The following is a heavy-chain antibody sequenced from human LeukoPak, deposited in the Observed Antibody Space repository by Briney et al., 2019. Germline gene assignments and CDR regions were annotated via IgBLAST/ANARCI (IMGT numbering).Heavy chain of an antibody. D-gene: IGHD2-21*02. J-gene: IGHJ4*02. CDR1: GFTFSSYS. V-gene: IGHV3-48*04. Sequence: PGGSLRLSCAASGFTFSSYSMNWVRQAPGKGLEWVSYISTTGSTIYYADSVKGRFTISRDNAKNSLYLQMDSLRAEDTAVYYCASSSMTQAPDYWGQGTLVIVSS. CDR2: ISTTGSTI. CDR3: ASSSMTQAPDY.